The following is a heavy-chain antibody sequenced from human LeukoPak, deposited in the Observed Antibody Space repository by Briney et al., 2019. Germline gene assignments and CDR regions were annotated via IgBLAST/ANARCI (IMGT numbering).Heavy chain of an antibody. Sequence: PSQTLSLTCTVSGGSISSGSYYWSWIRQPAGKGLEWIGRIYTSGSTNYNPSLKSRVTISVDTSKNQFSLKLSSVTAADTAVYYCARVLLTGSYYFDYWGQGTLVTVSS. D-gene: IGHD3-9*01. V-gene: IGHV4-61*02. CDR3: ARVLLTGSYYFDY. CDR2: IYTSGST. J-gene: IGHJ4*02. CDR1: GGSISSGSYY.